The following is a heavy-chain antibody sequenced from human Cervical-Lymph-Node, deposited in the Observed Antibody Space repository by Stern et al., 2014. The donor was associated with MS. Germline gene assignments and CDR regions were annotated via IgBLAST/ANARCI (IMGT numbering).Heavy chain of an antibody. CDR2: INPSSSNT. J-gene: IGHJ4*01. CDR3: ARDEGISWPFDY. Sequence: VQLVESGAEVKKPGASVKVSCKASGYTFTNYYLNWVRQAPGQGLEWIGIINPSSSNTTYAQKFQGRVTMTRDTSTTTVYMELSSLTSEDTAVYYCARDEGISWPFDYWGQGTLVTVSS. V-gene: IGHV1-46*01. D-gene: IGHD2-15*01. CDR1: GYTFTNYY.